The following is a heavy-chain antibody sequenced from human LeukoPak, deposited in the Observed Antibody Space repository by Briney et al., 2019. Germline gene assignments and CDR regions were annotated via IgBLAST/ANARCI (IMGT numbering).Heavy chain of an antibody. CDR2: ISGSGGST. J-gene: IGHJ4*02. CDR1: GFAFSSYG. V-gene: IGHV3-23*01. D-gene: IGHD4-17*01. Sequence: PGGSLRLSCAASGFAFSSYGMSWVRQAPGKGLEWVSVISGSGGSTYYADSVKGRFTISKDNSKNTLYLQMNSLRVEDTAVYYCAKHRGNDYGDFADYWGQGTLVTVSS. CDR3: AKHRGNDYGDFADY.